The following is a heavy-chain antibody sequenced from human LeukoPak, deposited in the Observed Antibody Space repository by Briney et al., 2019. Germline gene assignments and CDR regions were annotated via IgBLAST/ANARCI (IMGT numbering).Heavy chain of an antibody. Sequence: ASVKVSCKASGYTFTNYYIHWVRQAPGQGLECMGIINPSGGSTSYAQKFRGRVTMTRDMSTSTVYMELSSLRSEDTAVYYCVRGGVGATTYVWFDPWGQGTLVTVSS. CDR1: GYTFTNYY. D-gene: IGHD1-26*01. J-gene: IGHJ5*02. V-gene: IGHV1-46*01. CDR2: INPSGGST. CDR3: VRGGVGATTYVWFDP.